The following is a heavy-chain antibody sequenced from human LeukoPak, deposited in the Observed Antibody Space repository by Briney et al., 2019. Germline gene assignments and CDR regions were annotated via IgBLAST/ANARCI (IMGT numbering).Heavy chain of an antibody. V-gene: IGHV4-34*01. CDR2: INHSGST. J-gene: IGHJ4*02. CDR1: GGSFSGYY. D-gene: IGHD5-18*01. Sequence: SETLSLTCAVYGGSFSGYYWSWIRQPPGKGLEWIGEINHSGSTNYKPSLKSRVTVSVDSSKNQFSLKLSSVTAADTAVYYCARATYSYGYHYFDYWGQGTLVTVSS. CDR3: ARATYSYGYHYFDY.